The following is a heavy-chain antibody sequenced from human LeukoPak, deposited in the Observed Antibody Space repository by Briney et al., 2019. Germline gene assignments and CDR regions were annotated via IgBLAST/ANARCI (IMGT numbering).Heavy chain of an antibody. CDR1: GFTVSSNY. J-gene: IGHJ3*02. CDR2: IYSGGST. CDR3: ARDTYYYDSSGYFDAFDI. V-gene: IGHV3-66*02. D-gene: IGHD3-22*01. Sequence: GGSLRLSCAASGFTVSSNYMSWVRQAPGKGLEWVSVIYSGGSTYYADSVKGRFTIFRDNSKNTLYLQMNSLRAEDTAVYYCARDTYYYDSSGYFDAFDIWGQGTMVTVSS.